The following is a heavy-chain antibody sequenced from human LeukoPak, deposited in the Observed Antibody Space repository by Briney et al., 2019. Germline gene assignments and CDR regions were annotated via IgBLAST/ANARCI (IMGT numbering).Heavy chain of an antibody. CDR2: ISGSGGST. Sequence: PSETLSLTCAVSGDSISSSNWWSWVRQAPGKGLEWVSAISGSGGSTYYADSVKGRFTISRDNSKNTLYLQMNSLRAEDTAVYYCARGDHDYGDYDSLGYWGQGTLVTVSS. D-gene: IGHD4-17*01. CDR1: GDSISSSN. V-gene: IGHV3-23*01. J-gene: IGHJ4*02. CDR3: ARGDHDYGDYDSLGY.